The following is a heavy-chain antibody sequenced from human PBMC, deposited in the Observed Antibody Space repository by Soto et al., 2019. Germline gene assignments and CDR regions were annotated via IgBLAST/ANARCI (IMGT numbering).Heavy chain of an antibody. CDR3: ARGEYSSPYYFDY. V-gene: IGHV3-33*01. CDR2: IWYDGSNK. D-gene: IGHD6-13*01. CDR1: GFTFSSYG. Sequence: QVQLVESGGGVVQPGRSLRLSCAASGFTFSSYGMHWVRQAPGKGLEWVAVIWYDGSNKYYADSVKGRFTISRDNSKNTLYLQMNSLRAEDTAVYYCARGEYSSPYYFDYWGQGTLVTVSS. J-gene: IGHJ4*02.